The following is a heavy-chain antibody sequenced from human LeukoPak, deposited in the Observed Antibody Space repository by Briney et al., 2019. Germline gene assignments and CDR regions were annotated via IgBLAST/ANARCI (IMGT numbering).Heavy chain of an antibody. D-gene: IGHD4-17*01. CDR3: ARVVDHDYGDYYLDY. V-gene: IGHV3-53*01. J-gene: IGHJ4*02. CDR2: IYSGGST. CDR1: GFTLSSYA. Sequence: GGSLRLSCAASGFTLSSYAMSWVRQAPGKGLECISVIYSGGSTDYADSVKGRLTISRDNSKNTLYLQMNSLRAEDTAVYYCARVVDHDYGDYYLDYWGQGTLVTVSS.